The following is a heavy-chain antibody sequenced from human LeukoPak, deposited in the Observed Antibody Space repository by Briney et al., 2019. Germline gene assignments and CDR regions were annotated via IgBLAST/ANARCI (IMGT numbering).Heavy chain of an antibody. J-gene: IGHJ4*02. CDR1: GYTFTNYG. Sequence: ASVKDSCKASGYTFTNYGLNWLRQAPGQGLAWMGWISTYNGNTNYAPKLQGRVTMTTDTFTSTAFMELRSLTSDDTAVYFCASDQPGIAVAGRSPAYDYWGQGTLVTVSS. CDR3: ASDQPGIAVAGRSPAYDY. CDR2: ISTYNGNT. V-gene: IGHV1-18*01. D-gene: IGHD6-13*01.